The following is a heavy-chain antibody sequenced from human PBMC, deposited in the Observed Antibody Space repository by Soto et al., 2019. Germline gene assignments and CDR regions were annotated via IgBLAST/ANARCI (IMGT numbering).Heavy chain of an antibody. CDR3: ARDKITGLFDY. D-gene: IGHD2-8*02. J-gene: IGHJ4*02. Sequence: QVQLQQWGAGLLKPSETLSLTCAVYGGSFSGYYWTWIRQPPGTGLEWMGEINHSGSTNYNPSLKSRVTISVDTSKNQFSLKLTSVTGASTAVYYFARDKITGLFDYWGQGTLVTVSS. V-gene: IGHV4-34*01. CDR1: GGSFSGYY. CDR2: INHSGST.